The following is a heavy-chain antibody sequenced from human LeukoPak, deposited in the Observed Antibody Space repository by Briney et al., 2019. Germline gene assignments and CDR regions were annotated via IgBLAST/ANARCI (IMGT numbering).Heavy chain of an antibody. D-gene: IGHD1-26*01. Sequence: PGGSLRLSCAASGFTFSTYTINWVRQAPGQGLEWVSSISSSSSYIYYADSVEGRFTISRDNARNSLYLQMNSLRAEDTAVYYCARDLVGATTTWGQGTLVTVSS. CDR3: ARDLVGATTT. V-gene: IGHV3-21*01. CDR2: ISSSSSYI. CDR1: GFTFSTYT. J-gene: IGHJ4*02.